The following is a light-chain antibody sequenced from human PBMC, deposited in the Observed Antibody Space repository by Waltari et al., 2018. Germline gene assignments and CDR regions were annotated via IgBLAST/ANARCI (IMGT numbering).Light chain of an antibody. CDR2: EAS. J-gene: IGKJ1*01. CDR3: QKYVNLPAT. CDR1: QSVRRY. Sequence: SRSASQSVRRYLAWYQQKPGQAPRLLIYEASTRATGIPDRFSGSGSGTDFSLTISRLESEEFAVYYCQKYVNLPATFGQGTKVEIK. V-gene: IGKV3D-15*02.